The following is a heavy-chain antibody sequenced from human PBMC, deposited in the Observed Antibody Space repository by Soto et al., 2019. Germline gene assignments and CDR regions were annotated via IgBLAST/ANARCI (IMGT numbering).Heavy chain of an antibody. D-gene: IGHD6-19*01. CDR1: GFTFRNNA. CDR3: ARDHIDGWKFDY. V-gene: IGHV3-23*01. CDR2: ITSDGSKT. J-gene: IGHJ4*02. Sequence: LRLSCVASGFTFRNNAMNWVRQAPGKGLEWISDITSDGSKTHYADSVKGRFTISRDNVEDTLFLQLNNVRGDDTAVYYCARDHIDGWKFDYWGRGTLVTVSS.